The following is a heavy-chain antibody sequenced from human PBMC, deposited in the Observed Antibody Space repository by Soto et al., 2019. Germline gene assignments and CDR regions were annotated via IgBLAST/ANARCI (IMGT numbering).Heavy chain of an antibody. D-gene: IGHD3-16*02. CDR2: INHSGST. V-gene: IGHV4-34*01. CDR1: GGSFCGYF. J-gene: IGHJ4*02. Sequence: QVQLQQWGAGLLKPSETLSLTCAVYGGSFCGYFWSWILQSPGKGLEWIGEINHSGSTNYLPSLKSRVTISVDTSKNQFSLKLSSVTAADTAVYYCARGRLHLGELSYNYLDFCCQVTLVTVSS. CDR3: ARGRLHLGELSYNYLDF.